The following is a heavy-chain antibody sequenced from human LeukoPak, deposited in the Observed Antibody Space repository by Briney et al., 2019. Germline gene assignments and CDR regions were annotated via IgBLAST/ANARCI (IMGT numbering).Heavy chain of an antibody. Sequence: YYSVSTNYNPSLKSRVTISVDTSKNQFSLKLSSVTAADTAVYYCARAWDSSGWYHYYMDVWGKGTTVTVSS. CDR3: ARAWDSSGWYHYYMDV. CDR2: YYSVST. D-gene: IGHD6-19*01. J-gene: IGHJ6*03. V-gene: IGHV4-59*01.